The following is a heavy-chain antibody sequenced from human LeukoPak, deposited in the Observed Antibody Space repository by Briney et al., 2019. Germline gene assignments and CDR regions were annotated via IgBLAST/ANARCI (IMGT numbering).Heavy chain of an antibody. V-gene: IGHV4-39*07. CDR1: GGSISSSSYY. Sequence: PSETLSLTCTVSGGSISSSSYYWGWIRQPPGKGLEWIGSIYYSGSTYYNPSLKSRVTISVDTSKNQFSLKLSSVTAADTAVYYCARAKTYYYDSSCYLTSWAFDYWGQGTLVTVSS. CDR2: IYYSGST. J-gene: IGHJ4*02. D-gene: IGHD3-22*01. CDR3: ARAKTYYYDSSCYLTSWAFDY.